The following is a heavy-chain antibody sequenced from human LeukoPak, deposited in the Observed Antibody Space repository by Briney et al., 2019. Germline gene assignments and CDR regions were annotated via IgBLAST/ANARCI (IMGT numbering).Heavy chain of an antibody. D-gene: IGHD3-22*01. V-gene: IGHV3-23*01. CDR2: ISGSGGST. CDR1: GFTFSSYA. CDR3: AKAERGVVVVRSAFDI. J-gene: IGHJ3*02. Sequence: GGSLRLSCAASGFTFSSYAMSWVRQAPGKGLEWVSAISGSGGSTYYADSVKGRFTISRDNSKNTLYLQMNSLRAEDTAVYYCAKAERGVVVVRSAFDIWGQGTMVTVSS.